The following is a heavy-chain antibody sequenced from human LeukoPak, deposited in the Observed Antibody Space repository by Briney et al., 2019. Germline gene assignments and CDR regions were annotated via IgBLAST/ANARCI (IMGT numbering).Heavy chain of an antibody. CDR3: ARGRDGYNFLNRGEYYYFDY. V-gene: IGHV4-59*01. Sequence: PSETLSLTCTVSGGSISSYYWSWIRQPPGKGLEWIGYIYYSGSTNYNPSLKSRVTISGDTSKNQFSLKLRSVTAADTAVYYCARGRDGYNFLNRGEYYYFDYWGQGTLVTVSS. CDR2: IYYSGST. J-gene: IGHJ4*02. CDR1: GGSISSYY. D-gene: IGHD5-24*01.